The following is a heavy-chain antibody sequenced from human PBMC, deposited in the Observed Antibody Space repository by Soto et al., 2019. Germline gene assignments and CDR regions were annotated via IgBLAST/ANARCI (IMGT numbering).Heavy chain of an antibody. V-gene: IGHV1-3*05. CDR3: ARDRGSGSSFGY. CDR2: INAGNGNT. CDR1: GYTFTSYA. J-gene: IGHJ4*02. Sequence: QVQLVQSGAEEKKPGASVKVSCKASGYTFTSYAMHWVRQAPGQRLEWMGWINAGNGNTKYSQKFQGRVTITRDTSASAAYMELSSLRSEDTAVYYCARDRGSGSSFGYWGQGTLVTVSS. D-gene: IGHD3-10*01.